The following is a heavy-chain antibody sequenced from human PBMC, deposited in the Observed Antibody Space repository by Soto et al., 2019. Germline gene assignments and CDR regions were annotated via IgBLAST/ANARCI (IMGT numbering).Heavy chain of an antibody. V-gene: IGHV1-8*01. CDR3: ARHMAPLDY. J-gene: IGHJ4*02. CDR1: GYRFTSYN. D-gene: IGHD5-12*01. Sequence: VSGKVSCRASGYRFTSYNTNWVRQATGQGLEWMGWMNPNSGNTGYAQKFQGRVTMTRNTSISTAYMELSSLRSEDTAVYYCARHMAPLDYWGQGTLVTVSS. CDR2: MNPNSGNT.